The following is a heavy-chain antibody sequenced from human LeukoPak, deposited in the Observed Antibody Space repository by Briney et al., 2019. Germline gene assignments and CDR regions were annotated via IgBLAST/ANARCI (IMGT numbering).Heavy chain of an antibody. Sequence: SETLSLTCAVYGGSFSGYYWSWIRQPPGKGLEWIGEINHSGSTNYNPSLKSRVTISVDTSKNQFSLKLSSVTAADTAVYYCARRVGIAAVNWFDPWGQGTLVTVSS. CDR2: INHSGST. CDR3: ARRVGIAAVNWFDP. V-gene: IGHV4-34*01. J-gene: IGHJ5*02. CDR1: GGSFSGYY. D-gene: IGHD6-13*01.